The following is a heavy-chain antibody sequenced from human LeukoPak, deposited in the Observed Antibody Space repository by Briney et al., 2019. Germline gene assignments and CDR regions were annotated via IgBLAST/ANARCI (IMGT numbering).Heavy chain of an antibody. CDR3: ATDSAVGAKGY. D-gene: IGHD1-26*01. Sequence: ASVKVSCKASGYTFTGYYMHWVRQAPGKGLEWMGGFDPEDGETIYAQKFQGRVTMTEDTSTDTAYMELSSLRSEDTAVYYCATDSAVGAKGYWGQGTLVTVSS. J-gene: IGHJ4*02. CDR2: FDPEDGET. CDR1: GYTFTGYY. V-gene: IGHV1-24*01.